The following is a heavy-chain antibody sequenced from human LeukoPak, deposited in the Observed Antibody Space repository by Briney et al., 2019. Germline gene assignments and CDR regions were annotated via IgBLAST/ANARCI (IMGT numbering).Heavy chain of an antibody. D-gene: IGHD5-12*01. CDR3: AKGSAYGRGDYVPY. Sequence: GGPLRLSCAASGFTFTSYGMHWVRQAPGKGLEWVAGIRSDGSNKYYADSVKGRFTISRHNYKNPLYLQLNSLRAEDTAVYYCAKGSAYGRGDYVPYWGRGTLVTLSS. V-gene: IGHV3-33*06. CDR2: IRSDGSNK. J-gene: IGHJ4*02. CDR1: GFTFTSYG.